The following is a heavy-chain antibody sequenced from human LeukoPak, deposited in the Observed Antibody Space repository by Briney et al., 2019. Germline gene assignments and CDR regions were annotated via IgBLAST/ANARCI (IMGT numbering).Heavy chain of an antibody. CDR3: ARDYDSSGYYFSGADY. CDR1: GGSISSYH. V-gene: IGHV4-4*07. Sequence: SETLSLTCTVSGGSISSYHWSWIRQPAGKGLEWIGRIYTSGSTNYNPSLKSRVTMSVDTSKNQFSLKLSSVTAADTAVYYCARDYDSSGYYFSGADYWGQGTLVTVSS. CDR2: IYTSGST. D-gene: IGHD3-22*01. J-gene: IGHJ4*02.